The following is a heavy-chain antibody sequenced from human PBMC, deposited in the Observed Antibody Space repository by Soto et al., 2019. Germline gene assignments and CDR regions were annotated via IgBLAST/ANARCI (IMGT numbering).Heavy chain of an antibody. CDR1: GFTFSSYG. CDR3: AKEMRIAGVVIIGGMDV. J-gene: IGHJ6*02. CDR2: ISYDGSNK. V-gene: IGHV3-30*18. Sequence: GWSLRLSCAASGFTFSSYGMHWVRQAPGKGLEWVAVISYDGSNKYYADSVKGRFTISRDNSKNTLYLQMNSLRAEDTAVYYCAKEMRIAGVVIIGGMDVWGQGTTVTVSS. D-gene: IGHD3-3*01.